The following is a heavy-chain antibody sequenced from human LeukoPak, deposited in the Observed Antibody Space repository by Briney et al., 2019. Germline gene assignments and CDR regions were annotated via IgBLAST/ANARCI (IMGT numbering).Heavy chain of an antibody. CDR2: ISSSSSFI. D-gene: IGHD6-13*01. V-gene: IGHV3-21*01. J-gene: IGHJ4*02. CDR1: GVSFSNYS. CDR3: ARDPQWQQLLHFFDY. Sequence: PGGSLRLSCAASGVSFSNYSMSWVRQAPGKGLEWVSSISSSSSFIYYADSVKGRFTISRDNAKNSLYLQMNSLGAEDTAVYYCARDPQWQQLLHFFDYWGQGALVTVSS.